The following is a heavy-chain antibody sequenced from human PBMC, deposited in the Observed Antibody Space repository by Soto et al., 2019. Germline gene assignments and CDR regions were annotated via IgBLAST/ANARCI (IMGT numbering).Heavy chain of an antibody. Sequence: QVQLQESGPGLVKPSETLSLTCTVSNGSVSSGSYYWNWIRQPPGRGLEWIGYIYYNGNTNYNPALMSRLTLSVDTSKNQFSLKLTSVTAADAAVYYCARYSGSGHARIMDVWGHGTTVAVSS. J-gene: IGHJ6*02. CDR1: NGSVSSGSYY. D-gene: IGHD1-26*01. CDR2: IYYNGNT. CDR3: ARYSGSGHARIMDV. V-gene: IGHV4-61*01.